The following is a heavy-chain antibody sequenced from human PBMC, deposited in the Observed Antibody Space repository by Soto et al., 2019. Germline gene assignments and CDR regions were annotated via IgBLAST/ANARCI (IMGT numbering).Heavy chain of an antibody. V-gene: IGHV3-66*01. CDR2: IYSGGST. D-gene: IGHD2-15*01. CDR1: GFTVSSNY. J-gene: IGHJ4*02. Sequence: GGSLRLSCAASGFTVSSNYMSWVRQAPGKGLEWVSVIYSGGSTYYADSVKGRFTISRDNSKNTLYLQMSSLRAEDTAVYYCARDLGYARPDYWGQGTLVTVSS. CDR3: ARDLGYARPDY.